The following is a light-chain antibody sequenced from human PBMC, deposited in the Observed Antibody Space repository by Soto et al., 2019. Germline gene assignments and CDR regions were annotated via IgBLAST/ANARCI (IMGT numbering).Light chain of an antibody. V-gene: IGLV2-14*01. J-gene: IGLJ2*01. Sequence: QSALTQPASVSGSPGQSITISCTGTSSDVGGYNYVSWYQQHPRKAPKLMIYDVINRPSGVSNRFSGSKSGKTASLTISGLQAEDGGDYYCSSYTSSSTLVFGGGTKLTFL. CDR1: SSDVGGYNY. CDR2: DVI. CDR3: SSYTSSSTLV.